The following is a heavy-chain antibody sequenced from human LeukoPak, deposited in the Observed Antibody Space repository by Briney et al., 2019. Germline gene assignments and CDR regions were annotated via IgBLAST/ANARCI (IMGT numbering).Heavy chain of an antibody. V-gene: IGHV4-59*01. D-gene: IGHD3-22*01. Sequence: SETLSLTCNVFGGSISSYYWSWIRQTPGKELEWIGYIYYSGSTNYNPSLKSRVTISVDTSKNQFSLRLSSVTAADTAVYYCARGQNYYDGSGRFDHWGQGTLVTVSS. CDR2: IYYSGST. CDR1: GGSISSYY. CDR3: ARGQNYYDGSGRFDH. J-gene: IGHJ4*02.